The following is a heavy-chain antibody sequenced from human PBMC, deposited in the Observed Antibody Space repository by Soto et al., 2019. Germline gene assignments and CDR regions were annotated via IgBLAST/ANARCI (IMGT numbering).Heavy chain of an antibody. D-gene: IGHD2-15*01. V-gene: IGHV3-48*01. CDR3: AREGGGCSGGSCYSVRYYYYYMDG. J-gene: IGHJ6*03. CDR2: ISSSSSTI. Sequence: GGSLRLSCAASGFTFSSYSMNWVRQAPGKGLEWVSYISSSSSTIYYADSVKGRFTISRDNAKNSLYLQMNSLRAEDAAVYYCAREGGGCSGGSCYSVRYYYYYMDGWGKGTTVTVSS. CDR1: GFTFSSYS.